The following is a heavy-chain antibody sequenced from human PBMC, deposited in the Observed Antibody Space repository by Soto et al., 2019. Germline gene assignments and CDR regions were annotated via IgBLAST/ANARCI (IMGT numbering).Heavy chain of an antibody. V-gene: IGHV3-48*01. CDR3: TRDHNWGLDC. CDR2: ISGSAI. D-gene: IGHD1-1*01. CDR1: GFAFSSYS. J-gene: IGHJ4*02. Sequence: GGSLRLSCEASGFAFSSYSMNWVRQAPGKGLEWVSYISGSAIFYADSVKGRFTISRDNAQNSLYLQMNSLRAEDTAVYYCTRDHNWGLDCWGQGT.